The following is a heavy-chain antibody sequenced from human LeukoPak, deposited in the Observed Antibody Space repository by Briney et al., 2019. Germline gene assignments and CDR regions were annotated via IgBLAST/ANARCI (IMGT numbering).Heavy chain of an antibody. J-gene: IGHJ4*02. D-gene: IGHD5-24*01. CDR3: ARGRGDGYNSGYFEY. Sequence: ASETLSLTCSVSGGSISSGGFYWTWIRQPAGKGLEWIGRAFTSGSTNYSPSLESRVTISIDTSKNQFSLRLKSVTAADTAVYYCARGRGDGYNSGYFEYWGQGTLVTVSS. CDR2: AFTSGST. V-gene: IGHV4-61*02. CDR1: GGSISSGGFY.